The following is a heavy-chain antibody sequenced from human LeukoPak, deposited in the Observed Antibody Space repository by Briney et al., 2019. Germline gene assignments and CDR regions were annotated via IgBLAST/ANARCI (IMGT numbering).Heavy chain of an antibody. D-gene: IGHD3-22*01. Sequence: GASVKVSCKASGYIFTGYYMHWVRQAPGQGLEWMGRINPNSGGTNYAQKFQGRITMTRDKSINTAYMELSRLRSDDTAVYYCARDRISDRGYYFDYWGQGTLVTVSS. CDR1: GYIFTGYY. J-gene: IGHJ4*02. V-gene: IGHV1-2*02. CDR2: INPNSGGT. CDR3: ARDRISDRGYYFDY.